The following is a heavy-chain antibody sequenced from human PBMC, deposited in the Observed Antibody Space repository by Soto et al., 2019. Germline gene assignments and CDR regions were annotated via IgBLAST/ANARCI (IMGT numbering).Heavy chain of an antibody. D-gene: IGHD1-26*01. J-gene: IGHJ4*02. CDR1: GGSISSYY. Sequence: SETLSLTCTVSGGSISSYYWSWIRQPPGKGLEWIGYIYYSGSTNYNPFLKSRVTISVDTSKNQFSLKLSSVTAADTAVYYCARRYGSAIDYWGQGTLVTVSS. CDR2: IYYSGST. CDR3: ARRYGSAIDY. V-gene: IGHV4-59*08.